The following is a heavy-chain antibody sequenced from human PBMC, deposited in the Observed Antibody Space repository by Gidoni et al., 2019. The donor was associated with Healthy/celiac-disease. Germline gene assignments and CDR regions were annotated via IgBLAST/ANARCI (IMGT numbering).Heavy chain of an antibody. Sequence: QVQIVQSGAEGKKPGASVKVSCQASGYTFTSYGIHWVRQAPGQRLEWMGWLNAGNGNTKYSQKFQGRVTITRDTSASTVYMELSSLRSEDSAVYFCARGWDLLFSFDYWGQGTLVTVSS. CDR1: GYTFTSYG. V-gene: IGHV1-3*01. CDR3: ARGWDLLFSFDY. CDR2: LNAGNGNT. D-gene: IGHD1-26*01. J-gene: IGHJ4*02.